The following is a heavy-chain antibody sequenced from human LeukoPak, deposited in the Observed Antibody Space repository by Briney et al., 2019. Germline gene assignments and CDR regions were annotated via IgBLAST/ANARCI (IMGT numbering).Heavy chain of an antibody. CDR1: GFTFSSYS. V-gene: IGHV3-21*01. D-gene: IGHD3-10*01. Sequence: GGSLRLSCAASGFTFSSYSMNWVRQAPGKGLEWVSSISSSSSYIYYADSVKGRFTISRDNAKNSLYLQMNSLRAEDTAVYYSARDALPSYYYGSGSYYMVRGYFQHWGQGTLVTVSS. CDR2: ISSSSSYI. CDR3: ARDALPSYYYGSGSYYMVRGYFQH. J-gene: IGHJ1*01.